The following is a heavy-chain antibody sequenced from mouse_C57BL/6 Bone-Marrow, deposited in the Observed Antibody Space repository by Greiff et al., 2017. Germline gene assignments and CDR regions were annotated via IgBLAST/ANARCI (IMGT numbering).Heavy chain of an antibody. CDR1: GYSFTGYF. CDR2: INPYNGDT. Sequence: EVKLLEPGPELVKPGASVKISCKASGYSFTGYFMNWVKPSHGKSLEWIGRINPYNGDTFYNQKFKGKATLTVDKSSSTAHMELRSLTSEDFASYYCSRGGGHGMDYWGQGTSVTVSS. CDR3: SRGGGHGMDY. J-gene: IGHJ4*01. V-gene: IGHV1-37*01.